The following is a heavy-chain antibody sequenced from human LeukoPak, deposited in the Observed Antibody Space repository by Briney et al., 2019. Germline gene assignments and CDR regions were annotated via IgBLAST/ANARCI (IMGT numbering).Heavy chain of an antibody. J-gene: IGHJ4*02. CDR1: GFTVSSNY. Sequence: QAGGSLRLSCAASGFTVSSNYMSWVRQAPGKGLEWVSVIYSGGSTYYADSVKGRFTISRDNSKNTLYLQMNSLRAEDTALYYCAKGDYDSSGYYGGLEYWGQGTLVTVSS. V-gene: IGHV3-53*05. D-gene: IGHD3-22*01. CDR3: AKGDYDSSGYYGGLEY. CDR2: IYSGGST.